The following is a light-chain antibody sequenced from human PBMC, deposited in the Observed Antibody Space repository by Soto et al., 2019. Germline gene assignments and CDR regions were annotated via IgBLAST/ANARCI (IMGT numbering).Light chain of an antibody. CDR2: GAS. CDR1: QSVSGSY. J-gene: IGKJ1*01. V-gene: IGKV3-20*01. Sequence: EIVLTQSPGTLSLSPGERATLSCRASQSVSGSYLAWYQQKPGQAPRLLIYGASSRATGIPDRFSGSGSGTDFTLTISRLEPEEFAVYSCQQDGSSPRTFGQGNMV. CDR3: QQDGSSPRT.